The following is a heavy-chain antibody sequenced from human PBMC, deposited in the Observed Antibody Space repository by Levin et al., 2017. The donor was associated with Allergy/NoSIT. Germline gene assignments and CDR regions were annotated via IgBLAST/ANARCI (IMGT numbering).Heavy chain of an antibody. V-gene: IGHV3-43*01. CDR2: ISWDGVNT. J-gene: IGHJ6*03. Sequence: PSGGSLRLSCAASGFTFDDYTMHWVRQAPGKGPEWVSLISWDGVNTYYADSVKGRFTISRDNSKNSLYLQMNSLRTEDTALYYCAKDFLPASIGNYYYMDVWGKGTTVTVSS. CDR3: AKDFLPASIGNYYYMDV. D-gene: IGHD2-2*01. CDR1: GFTFDDYT.